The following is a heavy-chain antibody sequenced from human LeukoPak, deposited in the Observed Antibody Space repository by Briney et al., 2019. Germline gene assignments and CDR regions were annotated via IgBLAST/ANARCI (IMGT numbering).Heavy chain of an antibody. J-gene: IGHJ4*02. Sequence: SETLSLTCTVSGGSISSYYWSWIRQPPGKRLEWIGYIYYSGSTNYNPSLKSRVTISVDTSKNQFSLKLSSVTAADTAVYYCARGRSYSYYFDYWGQGTLVTVSS. CDR2: IYYSGST. D-gene: IGHD1-26*01. CDR1: GGSISSYY. V-gene: IGHV4-59*01. CDR3: ARGRSYSYYFDY.